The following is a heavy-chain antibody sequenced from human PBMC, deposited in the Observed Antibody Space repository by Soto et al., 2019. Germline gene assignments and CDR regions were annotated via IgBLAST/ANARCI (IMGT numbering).Heavy chain of an antibody. J-gene: IGHJ6*02. CDR1: GGTFSSYA. CDR3: ARRSQGYCSGGSCSYNYYYGMDV. V-gene: IGHV1-69*06. D-gene: IGHD2-15*01. Sequence: QVQLVQSGAEVKKPGSSVKVSCKASGGTFSSYAISWVRQAPGQGLEWMGGIIPIFGTANYAQKFQGRVTITADKSTRTAYMELSSLRSEDTAVYYCARRSQGYCSGGSCSYNYYYGMDVWAQGTTVTVSS. CDR2: IIPIFGTA.